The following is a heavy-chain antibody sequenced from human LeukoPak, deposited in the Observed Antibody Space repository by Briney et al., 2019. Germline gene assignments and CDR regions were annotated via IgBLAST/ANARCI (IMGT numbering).Heavy chain of an antibody. J-gene: IGHJ4*02. CDR2: IKEDGSEN. CDR1: GFTFSRYW. CDR3: ARQRYSGY. Sequence: PGGSLRLSCAASGFTFSRYWMTWVRQAPGKGLEWVANIKEDGSENSYAESVKGRFTISRDNAKNSLYLQLNSLRAEDTAVYFCARQRYSGYWGQGTLVTVSS. V-gene: IGHV3-7*01. D-gene: IGHD3-9*01.